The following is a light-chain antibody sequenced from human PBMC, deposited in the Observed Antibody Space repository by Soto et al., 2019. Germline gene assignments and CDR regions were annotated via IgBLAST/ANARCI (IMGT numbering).Light chain of an antibody. CDR2: DVS. J-gene: IGLJ1*01. CDR1: SSDVGGYNY. V-gene: IGLV2-14*01. Sequence: QSVLTQPASVSGSPGQSITISCTGTSSDVGGYNYVSWYQQLPGKAPKLMFYDVSDRPSGVSNRFSGSKSGNTASLTISGLQAEDEADYYCSSYTSSSLYVFGTGTKLTAL. CDR3: SSYTSSSLYV.